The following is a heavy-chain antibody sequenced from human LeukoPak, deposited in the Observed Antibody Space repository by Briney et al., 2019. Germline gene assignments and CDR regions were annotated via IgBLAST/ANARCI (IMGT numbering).Heavy chain of an antibody. CDR1: GFTFSSYA. D-gene: IGHD3-16*02. Sequence: GGSLRLSCAASGFTFSSYAMSWVRQAPGKGLEWVSAISGSGGSTYYADSVKGRFTIPRDNSKNTLYLQMNSLRAEDTAVYYCAKSIMITFGGVIALGDAFDIWGQGTMVTVSS. CDR3: AKSIMITFGGVIALGDAFDI. J-gene: IGHJ3*02. CDR2: ISGSGGST. V-gene: IGHV3-23*01.